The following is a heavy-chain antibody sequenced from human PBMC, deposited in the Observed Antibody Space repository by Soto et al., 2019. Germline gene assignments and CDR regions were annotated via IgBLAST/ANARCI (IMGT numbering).Heavy chain of an antibody. CDR3: ARGGSSWSAEYYQH. CDR1: GYIFSNYG. V-gene: IGHV1-18*01. J-gene: IGHJ1*01. D-gene: IGHD6-13*01. CDR2: ISGYNGNT. Sequence: QVQLVQSGAEVKKPGASVKVSCKASGYIFSNYGISSARQTPGQGPEWMGWISGYNGNTKYAQTLQARVSMTTDTSTSTAYMEVRSLRSDATAVYYCARGGSSWSAEYYQHWGQGTLVIVSS.